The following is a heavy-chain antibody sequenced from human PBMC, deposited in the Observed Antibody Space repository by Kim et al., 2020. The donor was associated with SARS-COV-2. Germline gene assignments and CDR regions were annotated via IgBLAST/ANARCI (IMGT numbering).Heavy chain of an antibody. CDR3: AHSQFYVWGSYRPYYFDY. CDR2: IYWDDDK. CDR1: GFSLSTSGVG. D-gene: IGHD3-16*02. J-gene: IGHJ4*02. Sequence: SGPTLVKPTQTLTLTCTFSGFSLSTSGVGVGWIRQPPGKALEWLALIYWDDDKRYSPSLKSRLTITKDTSKSQVVLTMTNMDPVYTATYYCAHSQFYVWGSYRPYYFDYWGQGTLVTVSS. V-gene: IGHV2-5*02.